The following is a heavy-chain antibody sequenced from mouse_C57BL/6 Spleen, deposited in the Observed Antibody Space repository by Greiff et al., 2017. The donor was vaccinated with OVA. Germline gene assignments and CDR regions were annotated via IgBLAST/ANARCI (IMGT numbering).Heavy chain of an antibody. J-gene: IGHJ2*01. CDR1: GYTFTNYW. CDR2: IYPGGGYT. Sequence: VQLQQSGAELVRPGTSVKMSCKASGYTFTNYWIGWAKQRPGHGLEWIGDIYPGGGYTNYNEKFKGKATLTADKSSSTAYMQFSSLTSEDSAIYYCARRHYDGFDYWGQGTTLTVSS. V-gene: IGHV1-63*01. CDR3: ARRHYDGFDY. D-gene: IGHD1-2*01.